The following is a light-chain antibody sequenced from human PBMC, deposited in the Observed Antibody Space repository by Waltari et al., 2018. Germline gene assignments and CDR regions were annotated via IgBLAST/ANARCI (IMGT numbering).Light chain of an antibody. J-gene: IGLJ3*02. Sequence: NFMLTQSHSVSESPGKTVTISCTRSSGSIDSNYVQGDPQSPGRSPTTVIYEDNQRPSGVPDRFSGSIDSSSNSASLTISGLKTEDEADYYCQSYDSSIWVFGGGTKLTVL. CDR1: SGSIDSNY. CDR3: QSYDSSIWV. CDR2: EDN. V-gene: IGLV6-57*01.